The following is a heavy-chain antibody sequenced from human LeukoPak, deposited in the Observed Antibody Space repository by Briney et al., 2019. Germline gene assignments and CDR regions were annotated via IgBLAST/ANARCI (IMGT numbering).Heavy chain of an antibody. V-gene: IGHV3-30*04. J-gene: IGHJ6*02. D-gene: IGHD1-1*01. Sequence: PGRSLRLSCAASGFTFSSYDMHWVRQAPGKGLEWVAVISYDGSNKYYADSVKGRFTISRDNSKNTLYLQMNSLRAEDTAVYYCARDGPLGDTRNAYYYYYGMDVWGQGTTVTVSS. CDR3: ARDGPLGDTRNAYYYYYGMDV. CDR2: ISYDGSNK. CDR1: GFTFSSYD.